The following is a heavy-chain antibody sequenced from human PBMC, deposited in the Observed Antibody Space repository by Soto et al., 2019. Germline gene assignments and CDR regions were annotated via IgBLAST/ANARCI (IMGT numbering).Heavy chain of an antibody. V-gene: IGHV3-11*06. J-gene: IGHJ4*02. Sequence: PGGSLRLSCAASGFTFSDYYMSWIRQAPGKGLEWVSYISSSSSYTNYADSVKGRFTISRDNAKNSLYLQMNSLRAEDTAVYYCAITVTTEFGVNYFDYWGQGTLVTVSS. D-gene: IGHD4-17*01. CDR2: ISSSSSYT. CDR3: AITVTTEFGVNYFDY. CDR1: GFTFSDYY.